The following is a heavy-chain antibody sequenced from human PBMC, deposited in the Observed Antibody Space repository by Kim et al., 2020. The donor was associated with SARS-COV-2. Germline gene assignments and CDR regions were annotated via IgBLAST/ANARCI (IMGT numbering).Heavy chain of an antibody. V-gene: IGHV3-30*10. CDR2: ISHTGETR. CDR3: ARDPLRAHPDYFDY. Sequence: GGSLRLSCEASGFTFSSYAMHWVRQAPGTGLEWVAVISHTGETRIYTDSVKGRLTISRDNSKNTLYLQMNSVRTEDTAVYYCARDPLRAHPDYFDYWGQGTLVTVSS. CDR1: GFTFSSYA. J-gene: IGHJ4*02.